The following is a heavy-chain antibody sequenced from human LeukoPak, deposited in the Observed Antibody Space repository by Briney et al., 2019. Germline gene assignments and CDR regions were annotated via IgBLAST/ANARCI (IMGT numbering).Heavy chain of an antibody. J-gene: IGHJ3*02. Sequence: GGSLRLSCAASGFTFSDHYMDWVRQAPGKGLEWVGRTRNKANSYTTEYAASVKGRFTISRDDSKNSLYLQMNSLKTEDTAVYYCARRLHDAFDIWGQGTMVTVSS. V-gene: IGHV3-72*01. CDR3: ARRLHDAFDI. CDR2: TRNKANSYTT. CDR1: GFTFSDHY. D-gene: IGHD3-16*01.